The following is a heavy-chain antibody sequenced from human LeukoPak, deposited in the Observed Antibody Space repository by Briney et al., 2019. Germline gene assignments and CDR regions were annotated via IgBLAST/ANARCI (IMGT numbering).Heavy chain of an antibody. Sequence: SETLSLTCTVSGGSISSYYWSWIRQPPGKGLEWIGYIYYSGSTNYNPSLKSRVTISVDTSKNQFSLKLSSVTAADTAVYYCAREVDFWSSPDYWGQGTLVTVSS. CDR2: IYYSGST. V-gene: IGHV4-59*01. J-gene: IGHJ4*02. D-gene: IGHD3-3*01. CDR1: GGSISSYY. CDR3: AREVDFWSSPDY.